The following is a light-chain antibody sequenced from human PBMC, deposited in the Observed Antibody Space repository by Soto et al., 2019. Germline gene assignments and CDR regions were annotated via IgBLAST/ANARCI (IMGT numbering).Light chain of an antibody. J-gene: IGLJ1*01. CDR3: GTWDSSLSAGYV. CDR1: GSDIGAYNY. CDR2: GVT. Sequence: QSALTQPASVSGSPGQSITISCTGSGSDIGAYNYVSWYQQHPGKAPKLLIHGVTRRPSGVSSRFSASKSAYTASLTISGLQAEDEANYYCGTWDSSLSAGYVFGTGTKLTVL. V-gene: IGLV2-14*01.